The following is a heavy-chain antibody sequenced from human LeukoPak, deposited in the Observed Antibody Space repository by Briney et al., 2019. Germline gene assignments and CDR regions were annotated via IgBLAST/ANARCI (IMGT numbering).Heavy chain of an antibody. V-gene: IGHV3-66*01. Sequence: PGGSLRLSCAASGFTVSSNYMSWVRQAPGKGLEWVSVIYSCGSTYYADSVKGRFTISRDNSKNTLYLQMNSLRAEDTAVYYCARGSTVYFYFDFWGQGTLVTVSS. J-gene: IGHJ4*02. CDR3: ARGSTVYFYFDF. CDR1: GFTVSSNY. CDR2: IYSCGST. D-gene: IGHD2/OR15-2a*01.